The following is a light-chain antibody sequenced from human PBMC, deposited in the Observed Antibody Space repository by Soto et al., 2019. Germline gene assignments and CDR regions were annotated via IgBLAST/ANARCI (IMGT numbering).Light chain of an antibody. V-gene: IGLV1-40*01. J-gene: IGLJ1*01. CDR2: GNS. Sequence: QSVLTQPPSVSGAPGQRVTISCTGSSSNIGAGYDVHWYQQLPGTAPKLLIFGNSNRPSGVPDRFSGSKSGTSDSLAITGLQAEDEADYYCQSYDSSLSADVFGTGTKVTVL. CDR3: QSYDSSLSADV. CDR1: SSNIGAGYD.